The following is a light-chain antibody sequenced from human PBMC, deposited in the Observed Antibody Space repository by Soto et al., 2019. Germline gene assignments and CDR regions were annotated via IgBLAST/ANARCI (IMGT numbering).Light chain of an antibody. CDR3: QHYHAFSWT. CDR2: ATS. CDR1: QSISIL. V-gene: IGKV1-5*03. J-gene: IGKJ1*01. Sequence: DINLTQSHSTLSASVGDRVSITCRASQSISILLAWYQHKPGKAPNLLIYATSTLETGVSSRFSGSGSGTECTLTLSSLQPDDSATYYCQHYHAFSWTFGQGTKVQIK.